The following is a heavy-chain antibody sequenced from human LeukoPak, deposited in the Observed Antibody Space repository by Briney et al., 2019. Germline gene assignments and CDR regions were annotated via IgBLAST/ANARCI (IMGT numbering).Heavy chain of an antibody. V-gene: IGHV5-51*01. D-gene: IGHD2-15*01. CDR1: GYSFTSSW. J-gene: IGHJ4*02. CDR3: ARGLYCSGGSCRFDY. Sequence: GGSLKISCQGSGYSFTSSWFVWVRQMPGKGLEWMGIIYPGDSDIRYSPSFQDQVTISTDKSITTAYLQWSSLKASDTAIYYCARGLYCSGGSCRFDYWGQGTLVTVSS. CDR2: IYPGDSDI.